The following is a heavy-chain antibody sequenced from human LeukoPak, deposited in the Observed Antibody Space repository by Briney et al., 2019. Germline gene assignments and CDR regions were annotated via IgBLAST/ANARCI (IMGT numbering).Heavy chain of an antibody. J-gene: IGHJ4*02. CDR3: ARGLQKRWLQLDY. V-gene: IGHV3-33*08. CDR2: IWYDGSNK. D-gene: IGHD5-24*01. CDR1: GFTLSNYN. Sequence: PGGSLRLSCAASGFTLSNYNMNWVRQAPGKGLEWVAVIWYDGSNKYYADSVKGRFTISRDNSKNTLYLQMNSLRAEDTAVYYCARGLQKRWLQLDYWGQGTLVTVSS.